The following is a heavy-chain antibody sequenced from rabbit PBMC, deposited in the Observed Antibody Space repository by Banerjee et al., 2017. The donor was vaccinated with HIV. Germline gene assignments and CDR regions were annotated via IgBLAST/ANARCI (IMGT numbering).Heavy chain of an antibody. CDR2: IYGGSSGTT. D-gene: IGHD1-1*01. CDR3: ARQYGSISGYYFGL. V-gene: IGHV1S40*01. Sequence: QSLEESGGDLVKPGASLTLTCTASGIDFSSSYWIYWVRQAPGKGLEWIASIYGGSSGTTYYARWAKGRFTISKTSSTTVTLQMTSLTAADTATYFCARQYGSISGYYFGLWGQGTLVTVS. CDR1: GIDFSSSYW. J-gene: IGHJ4*01.